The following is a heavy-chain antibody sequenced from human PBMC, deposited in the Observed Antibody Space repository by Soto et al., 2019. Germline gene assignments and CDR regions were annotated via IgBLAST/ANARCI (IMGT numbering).Heavy chain of an antibody. CDR2: ISSTGRTI. J-gene: IGHJ5*02. V-gene: IGHV3-11*01. CDR3: AKTMARLGGYDMNWLAP. Sequence: PGGSLRLSCGASGFTFSNYYMSWIRQAPGKGLEWVSYISSTGRTIYYADSVKGRFTVSRDNAQNSLSLKLNSLRVEDTAVYYCAKTMARLGGYDMNWLAPWGQGTMVTVSS. CDR1: GFTFSNYY. D-gene: IGHD5-12*01.